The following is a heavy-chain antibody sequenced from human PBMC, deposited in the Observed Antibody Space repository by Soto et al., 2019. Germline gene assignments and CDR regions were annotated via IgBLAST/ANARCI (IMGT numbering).Heavy chain of an antibody. J-gene: IGHJ6*02. CDR3: AKDGRYCSGGSCHYYYYGMDV. CDR2: ISYDGSNK. Sequence: QVQLVESGGGVVQPGRSLRLSCAASGFTFSSYGMHWVRQAPGKGLEWVAVISYDGSNKYYADSVKGRFTISRDNSKNTLYLQMNSLRAEDTAVYYCAKDGRYCSGGSCHYYYYGMDVWGQGTTVTVSS. D-gene: IGHD2-15*01. CDR1: GFTFSSYG. V-gene: IGHV3-30*18.